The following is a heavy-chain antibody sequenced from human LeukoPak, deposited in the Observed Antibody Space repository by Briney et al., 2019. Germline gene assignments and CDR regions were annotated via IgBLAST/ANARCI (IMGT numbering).Heavy chain of an antibody. CDR2: INHSGRT. CDR3: ARTSGFFDSSGFYQQNPYYFQY. D-gene: IGHD3-22*01. J-gene: IGHJ4*02. V-gene: IGHV4-34*01. CDR1: GDSFIGYF. Sequence: AETLSLTCAASGDSFIGYFWTWIRQAPGKGLEWIGDINHSGRTNYNPSLQRRVSISVDTSKNQFSLNVTSVTGADTAVYYCARTSGFFDSSGFYQQNPYYFQYWGQGVLVTVSS.